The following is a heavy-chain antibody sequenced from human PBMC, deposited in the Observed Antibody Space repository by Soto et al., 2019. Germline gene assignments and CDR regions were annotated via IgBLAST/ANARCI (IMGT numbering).Heavy chain of an antibody. CDR2: IYWDDDK. V-gene: IGHV2-5*02. Sequence: SGPTLVNPTQTLTLTCTFSAFSLSAGGVGVGWNRRPPGKALEWLALIYWDDDKRYSPSLRSRLTITKDTSKNQVVLTMTNMDPVDTATYYCIQSRCGGDCLQSYASYYYYGMDVWGQGTTVT. CDR1: AFSLSAGGVG. CDR3: IQSRCGGDCLQSYASYYYYGMDV. J-gene: IGHJ6*02. D-gene: IGHD2-21*02.